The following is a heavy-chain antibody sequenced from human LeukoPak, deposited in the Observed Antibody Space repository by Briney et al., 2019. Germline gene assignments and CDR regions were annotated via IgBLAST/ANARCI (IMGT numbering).Heavy chain of an antibody. CDR3: TTVGCSGGSCYSDY. CDR1: GFTFSNAW. D-gene: IGHD2-15*01. J-gene: IGHJ4*02. CDR2: IKSKSDGGTT. V-gene: IGHV3-15*07. Sequence: GGSLRLSCAASGFTFSNAWMNWVRQAPGKGLEWVGRIKSKSDGGTTDYAAPVKGRFTISRDDSRNTLHLQVNSLKTEDTAVYYCTTVGCSGGSCYSDYWGQGTLVTVSS.